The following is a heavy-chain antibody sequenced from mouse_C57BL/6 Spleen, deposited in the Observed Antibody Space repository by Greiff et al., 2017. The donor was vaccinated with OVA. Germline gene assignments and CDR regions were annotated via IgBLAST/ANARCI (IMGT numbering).Heavy chain of an antibody. CDR1: GFSLTSYG. V-gene: IGHV2-2*01. Sequence: VHLVESGPGLVQPSQSLSITCTVSGFSLTSYGVHWVRQSPGKGLEWLGVIWSGGSTDYNAAFISRLSISKDNSKSQVFFKMNSLQADDTAIYYCARNLVITTVVADYYAMDYWGQGTSVTVSS. D-gene: IGHD1-1*01. J-gene: IGHJ4*01. CDR3: ARNLVITTVVADYYAMDY. CDR2: IWSGGST.